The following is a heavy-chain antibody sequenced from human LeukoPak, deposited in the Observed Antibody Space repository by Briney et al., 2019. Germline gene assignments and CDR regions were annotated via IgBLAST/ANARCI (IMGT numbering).Heavy chain of an antibody. CDR2: INSDGSST. CDR1: GFTFSSYW. Sequence: GGSLRLSCAASGFTFSSYWMHWVRQAPGKGLVWASRINSDGSSTSYADSVKGRFTISRDNAKNTLYLQMNSLRAEDTAVYYCASSLVVYFRFGGGQGTLVTVSS. CDR3: ASSLVVYFRFG. J-gene: IGHJ4*02. D-gene: IGHD3-10*01. V-gene: IGHV3-74*01.